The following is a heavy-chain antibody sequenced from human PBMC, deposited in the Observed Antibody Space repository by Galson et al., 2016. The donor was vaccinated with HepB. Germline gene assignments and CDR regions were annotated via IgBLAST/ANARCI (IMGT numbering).Heavy chain of an antibody. CDR2: ISFDGNNK. D-gene: IGHD6-13*01. V-gene: IGHV3-30*18. Sequence: SLRLSCAASGFSFRTYGMHWVRQAPGKGLEWVAVISFDGNNKFYADSVKARFTTSRDNSKNTLYLQVNSLRTEDTAVYYCAKAWQQLVPDLDYWGQGTLVTVSS. J-gene: IGHJ4*02. CDR3: AKAWQQLVPDLDY. CDR1: GFSFRTYG.